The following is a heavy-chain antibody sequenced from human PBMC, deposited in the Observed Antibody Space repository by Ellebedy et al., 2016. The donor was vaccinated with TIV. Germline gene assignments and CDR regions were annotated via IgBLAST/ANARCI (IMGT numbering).Heavy chain of an antibody. CDR2: INQDGSKK. CDR3: ATDGSYGDYRSPAHAFEF. Sequence: GESLKISCAAPGFTFSSYWMSWVRQAPGKGLEWVANINQDGSKKYYVDSVKGRFTISRDNAKNSLYLQMISLGADDTAVYYCATDGSYGDYRSPAHAFEFWGQGTMVTVSS. V-gene: IGHV3-7*01. D-gene: IGHD4-17*01. J-gene: IGHJ3*01. CDR1: GFTFSSYW.